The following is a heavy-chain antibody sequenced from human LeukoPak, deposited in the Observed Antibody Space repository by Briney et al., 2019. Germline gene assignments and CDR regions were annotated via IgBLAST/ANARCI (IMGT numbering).Heavy chain of an antibody. D-gene: IGHD3-22*01. Sequence: SVKVSCTASGGTFSSYAISWVRQAPGQGLEWMGRIIPILGIANYAQKFQGRVTITADKSTSTAYMELSSLRSEDTAVYYCARERGYYYDSSGYYSGLDYWGQGTLATVSS. CDR2: IIPILGIA. CDR3: ARERGYYYDSSGYYSGLDY. J-gene: IGHJ4*02. CDR1: GGTFSSYA. V-gene: IGHV1-69*04.